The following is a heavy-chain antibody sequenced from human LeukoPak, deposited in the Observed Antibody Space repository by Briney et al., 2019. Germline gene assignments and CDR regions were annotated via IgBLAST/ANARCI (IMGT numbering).Heavy chain of an antibody. Sequence: PSETLSLTCAVYGGSFSGYYWNWIRQPPGKGLEWIGEINHSGSTNYNPSLKSRVTISVDTSKNQFSLKLSSVTAADTAVYYCAREDYDFWSGPDIGWGQGTLVTVSS. CDR3: AREDYDFWSGPDIG. D-gene: IGHD3-3*01. CDR1: GGSFSGYY. CDR2: INHSGST. V-gene: IGHV4-34*01. J-gene: IGHJ4*02.